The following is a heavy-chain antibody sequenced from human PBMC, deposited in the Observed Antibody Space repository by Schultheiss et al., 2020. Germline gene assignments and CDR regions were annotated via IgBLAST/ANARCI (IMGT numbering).Heavy chain of an antibody. CDR2: ISSSGSTI. CDR1: GFTFSSYE. CDR3: ARDKQMATISLIFDY. V-gene: IGHV3-48*03. Sequence: GSLRLSCAASGFTFSSYEMNWVRQAPGKGLEWVSYISSSGSTIYYADSVKGRFTISRDNAKNSLYLQMNSLRAEDTAVYYCARDKQMATISLIFDYWGQGTLVTVSS. J-gene: IGHJ4*02. D-gene: IGHD5-24*01.